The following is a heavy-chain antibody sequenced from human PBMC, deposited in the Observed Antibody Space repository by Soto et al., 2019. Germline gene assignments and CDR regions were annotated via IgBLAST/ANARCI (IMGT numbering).Heavy chain of an antibody. CDR2: ISAYNGNT. Sequence: ASVKVSCKASGYTFTSYGISWVRQAPGQGLEWMGWISAYNGNTNYAQKLKGRVTMTTDTSTSTAYMELRSLRSDDTAVYYCARISSYDFWSGHYMGGAFDIWGQGTMVTVSS. CDR1: GYTFTSYG. D-gene: IGHD3-3*01. V-gene: IGHV1-18*01. CDR3: ARISSYDFWSGHYMGGAFDI. J-gene: IGHJ3*02.